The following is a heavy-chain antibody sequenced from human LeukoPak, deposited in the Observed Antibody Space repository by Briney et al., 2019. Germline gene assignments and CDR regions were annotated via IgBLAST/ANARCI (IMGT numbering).Heavy chain of an antibody. CDR1: GFTFSSYA. CDR2: ISYDGSNK. D-gene: IGHD2-21*02. CDR3: ARVTDCGGDCYSYFDY. V-gene: IGHV3-30-3*01. J-gene: IGHJ4*02. Sequence: PGRSLRLSCAASGFTFSSYAMHWVRQAPGKGLEWVAVISYDGSNKYYADSVKGRFTISRDNSKNTLYLQMNSLRAEDTAVYYCARVTDCGGDCYSYFDYWGQGTLVTVSS.